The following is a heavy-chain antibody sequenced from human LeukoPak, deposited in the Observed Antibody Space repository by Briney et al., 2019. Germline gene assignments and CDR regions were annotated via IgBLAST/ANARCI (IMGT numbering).Heavy chain of an antibody. CDR2: IKQDGSDK. CDR3: ARGRRGQLTRYYFDY. Sequence: GGSLRLSCAASGFTFSAYWMSWVRQAPGKGLEWVANIKQDGSDKFYADSMKGRFTISRDNAKNSVYLQMDSLRAEDTAVYYCARGRRGQLTRYYFDYWGQGTLVTVSS. CDR1: GFTFSAYW. D-gene: IGHD3-9*01. V-gene: IGHV3-7*01. J-gene: IGHJ4*02.